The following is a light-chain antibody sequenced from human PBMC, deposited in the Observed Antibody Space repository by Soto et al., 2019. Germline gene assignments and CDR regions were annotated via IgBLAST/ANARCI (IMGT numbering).Light chain of an antibody. CDR2: GAS. CDR1: QSVSSY. J-gene: IGKJ5*01. CDR3: QQYNDWPPIT. Sequence: EIVLTQSPATLPLSPGERATLSCRASQSVSSYLAWYQQKPGQAPRLLIYGASSRATGIPDRFSGSGSGTDFTLTISRLEPEDFAVYYCQQYNDWPPITFGQGTRLEI. V-gene: IGKV3-11*01.